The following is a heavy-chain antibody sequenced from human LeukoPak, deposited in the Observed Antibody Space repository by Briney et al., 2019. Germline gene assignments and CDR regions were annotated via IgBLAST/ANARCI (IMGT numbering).Heavy chain of an antibody. J-gene: IGHJ4*02. Sequence: PGGSLRLSCAASGFTFSSYSMNWVRQAPGKGLEWVSSISSSSSYIYYADSVKGRFTISRDNAKNSLYLQMNSLRAEDTAVYYCAREKMIFGVVIPWYFDYWGQGTLVTASS. CDR2: ISSSSSYI. CDR1: GFTFSSYS. D-gene: IGHD3-3*01. V-gene: IGHV3-21*01. CDR3: AREKMIFGVVIPWYFDY.